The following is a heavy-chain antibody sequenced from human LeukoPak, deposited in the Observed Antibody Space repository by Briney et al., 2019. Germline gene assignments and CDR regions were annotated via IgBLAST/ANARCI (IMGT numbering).Heavy chain of an antibody. J-gene: IGHJ5*02. CDR1: GFTFSSYT. CDR2: ISSSSSYI. D-gene: IGHD2-15*01. V-gene: IGHV3-21*06. CDR3: ARDDIVVVVAASHHNWFDP. Sequence: KPGGSLRLSCAASGFTFSSYTMNWVRQAPGKGLEWVSSISSSSSYIYYADSVKGRFTISRDNAKNSLYLQMNSLRAEDTAVYYCARDDIVVVVAASHHNWFDPWGQGTLVTVSS.